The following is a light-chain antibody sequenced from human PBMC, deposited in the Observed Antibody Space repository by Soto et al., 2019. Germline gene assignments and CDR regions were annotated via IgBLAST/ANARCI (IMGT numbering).Light chain of an antibody. J-gene: IGKJ5*01. Sequence: DIPMTQSPSSLSASVGDTVTITCRASQTISNSLHWYQQRPGKAPNLLIYSSSSLQSGAPPRFSGSGSGTEFTLTINSLQPEDFATYYCQQTDSIPITFGQGTRLEIK. V-gene: IGKV1-39*01. CDR2: SSS. CDR1: QTISNS. CDR3: QQTDSIPIT.